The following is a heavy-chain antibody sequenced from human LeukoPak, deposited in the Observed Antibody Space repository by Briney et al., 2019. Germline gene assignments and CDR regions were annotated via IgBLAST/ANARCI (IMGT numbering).Heavy chain of an antibody. CDR3: ARGSLERITRYYYYGMDV. V-gene: IGHV4-59*01. CDR1: GGSISRYY. Sequence: SETLYLTCTVSGGSISRYYLSRIRQPPGKALEWIGHIYYSGSTDYNPSLKGRVTISIDTSKNQFSLKLSSVAAADTAMYYCARGSLERITRYYYYGMDVWGQGTTVTVSS. D-gene: IGHD2/OR15-2a*01. CDR2: IYYSGST. J-gene: IGHJ6*02.